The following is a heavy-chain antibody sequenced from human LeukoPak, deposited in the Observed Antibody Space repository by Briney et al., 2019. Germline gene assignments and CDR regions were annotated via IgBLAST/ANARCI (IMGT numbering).Heavy chain of an antibody. Sequence: SETLSLTCTVSGGSISSYYWSWIRQPPGKGLGWIGYIYYSGSTNYNPSLKSRVTISVDTSKNQFSLKLSSVTAADTAVYYCARAQGGYYYYMDVWGKGTTVTISS. V-gene: IGHV4-59*01. CDR2: IYYSGST. CDR1: GGSISSYY. D-gene: IGHD3-16*01. J-gene: IGHJ6*03. CDR3: ARAQGGYYYYMDV.